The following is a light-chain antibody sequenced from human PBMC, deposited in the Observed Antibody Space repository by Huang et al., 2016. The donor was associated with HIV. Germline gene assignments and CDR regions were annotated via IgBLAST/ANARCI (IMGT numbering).Light chain of an antibody. CDR1: QSVSSSY. CDR2: DAS. J-gene: IGKJ1*01. V-gene: IGKV3-20*01. CDR3: QQYGSSPET. Sequence: EIVLTQSPGTLSLSPGEGATLSCRASQSVSSSYLAWYQQKPGQAPRLLIHDASSRASGIPDRFSGSGSGTDFTLTISRLEPEDFAVYYCQQYGSSPETFGQGTKVEIK.